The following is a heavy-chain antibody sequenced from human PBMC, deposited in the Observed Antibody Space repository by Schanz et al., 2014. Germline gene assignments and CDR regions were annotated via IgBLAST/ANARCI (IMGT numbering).Heavy chain of an antibody. V-gene: IGHV3-21*01. D-gene: IGHD3-10*01. CDR1: GFTFSNYT. CDR2: ITRTSGNI. J-gene: IGHJ4*02. Sequence: EVQLVESGGGLVKPGGSLRLSCAASGFTFSNYTMYWVRQAPGKGLEWVSSITRTSGNIYYADSLKGRFTISRDNAKNSAYLQMNSLRADEAAEYYCATSVRVRGNSIDYWGPGTLVTVSS. CDR3: ATSVRVRGNSIDY.